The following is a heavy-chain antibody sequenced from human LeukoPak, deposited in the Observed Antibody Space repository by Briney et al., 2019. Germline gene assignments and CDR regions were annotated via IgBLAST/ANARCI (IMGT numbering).Heavy chain of an antibody. CDR3: ARDQVRWLGLQSYYYYYGMDV. Sequence: ASVKVSCKASGGTFSSYAISWVRQAPGQGLEWMGRIIPILGIANYAQKFQGRVTITADKSTSTAYMELSSLRSEDTAVYYCARDQVRWLGLQSYYYYYGMDVWGQGTTVTVSS. J-gene: IGHJ6*02. CDR2: IIPILGIA. CDR1: GGTFSSYA. V-gene: IGHV1-69*04. D-gene: IGHD5-24*01.